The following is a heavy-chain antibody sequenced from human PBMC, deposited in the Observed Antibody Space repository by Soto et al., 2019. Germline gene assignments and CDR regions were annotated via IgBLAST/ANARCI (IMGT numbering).Heavy chain of an antibody. Sequence: SETLSLTCTVSDGSISSYSWSWIRQPPGKGLEWIGYIYNSGSINYNPSLKSRVTISVDTPKNQLSLRLSSVTAADTAMYYCVTGYYRHSWFDPWGQGILVTVSS. J-gene: IGHJ5*02. V-gene: IGHV4-59*01. CDR3: VTGYYRHSWFDP. CDR1: DGSISSYS. CDR2: IYNSGSI. D-gene: IGHD3-3*01.